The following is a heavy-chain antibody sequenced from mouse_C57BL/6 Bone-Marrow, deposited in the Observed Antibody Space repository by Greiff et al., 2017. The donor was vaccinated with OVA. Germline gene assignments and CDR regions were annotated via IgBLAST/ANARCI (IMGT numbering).Heavy chain of an antibody. CDR3: TLYYYGTY. Sequence: EVQLQQSGAELVRPGDSVKLSCTASGFNIKDDYMHWVKQRPEQGLEWIGWIDPENGDTEYASKFQGKATITADTSSNTAYLQLSSLTSEDTAVYYCTLYYYGTYWGQGTLVTVSA. CDR1: GFNIKDDY. J-gene: IGHJ3*01. V-gene: IGHV14-4*01. D-gene: IGHD1-1*01. CDR2: IDPENGDT.